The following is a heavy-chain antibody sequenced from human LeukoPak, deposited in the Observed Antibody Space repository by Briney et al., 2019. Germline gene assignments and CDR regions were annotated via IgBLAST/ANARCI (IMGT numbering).Heavy chain of an antibody. D-gene: IGHD6-6*01. CDR2: IYHSGST. CDR1: GGSISSGGYY. V-gene: IGHV4-30-2*01. CDR3: ARYIAARPVVLFDY. J-gene: IGHJ4*02. Sequence: PSETLSLTCTVSGGSISSGGYYWSWIRQPPGKGWEWMGYIYHSGSTYYNPSLKSRVTISVDRPKNQFSLKLSSVTAADTAVYYCARYIAARPVVLFDYWGQGTLVTVSS.